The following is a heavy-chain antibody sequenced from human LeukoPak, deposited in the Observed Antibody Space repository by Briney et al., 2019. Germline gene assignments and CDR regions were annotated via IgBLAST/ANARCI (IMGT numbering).Heavy chain of an antibody. J-gene: IGHJ4*02. Sequence: ASVKVSCKASGYTFTGYYMHWVRQAPGQGLEWMGWINPNSGGTNYAQKFQGRVTMTRDTSISTAYMELSRLRSDGTAVYYCARDSGSYSVDFDYWGQGTLVTVSS. D-gene: IGHD1-26*01. CDR1: GYTFTGYY. CDR2: INPNSGGT. CDR3: ARDSGSYSVDFDY. V-gene: IGHV1-2*02.